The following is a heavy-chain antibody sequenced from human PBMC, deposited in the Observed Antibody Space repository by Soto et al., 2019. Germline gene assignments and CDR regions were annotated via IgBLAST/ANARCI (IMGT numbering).Heavy chain of an antibody. CDR1: GYTFTSYY. J-gene: IGHJ6*02. CDR3: AREKLVPASYGGPTSYGMDV. V-gene: IGHV1-46*01. Sequence: ASVKVSCKASGYTFTSYYMHWVRQAPGQGLEWMGIINPSGGSTSYAQKFQGRVTMTRDTSTSTVYMELSSLRSEDTAVYYCAREKLVPASYGGPTSYGMDVWGQGTTVTVSS. CDR2: INPSGGST. D-gene: IGHD2-2*01.